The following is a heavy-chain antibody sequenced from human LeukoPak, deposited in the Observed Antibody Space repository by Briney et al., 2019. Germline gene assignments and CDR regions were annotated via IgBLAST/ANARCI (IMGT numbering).Heavy chain of an antibody. CDR2: ISSSSSYI. CDR3: ARAGAARPVYYYYYMDV. J-gene: IGHJ6*03. CDR1: GFTFSSYS. V-gene: IGHV3-21*01. D-gene: IGHD6-6*01. Sequence: PGGSLRLSCAASGFTFSSYSMNWVRQPPGKGLEWVASISSSSSYIYYADSVKGRFTISRDNAKNSLYLQMNSLTAEDTAVYYCARAGAARPVYYYYYMDVWGKGTTVTVSS.